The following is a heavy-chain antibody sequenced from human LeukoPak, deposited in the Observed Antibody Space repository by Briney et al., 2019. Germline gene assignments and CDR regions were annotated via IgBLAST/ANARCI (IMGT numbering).Heavy chain of an antibody. V-gene: IGHV3-21*01. CDR2: ISSSSSYI. Sequence: GGSLRLSCAASGFTFSSYSMNWVRQAPGKGLGWVSSISSSSSYIYYADSVKGRFTISRDNAKNSLYLQMNSLRAEDTAVYYCARVVDSSGWEPFDYWGQGTLVTVSS. CDR1: GFTFSSYS. CDR3: ARVVDSSGWEPFDY. J-gene: IGHJ4*02. D-gene: IGHD6-19*01.